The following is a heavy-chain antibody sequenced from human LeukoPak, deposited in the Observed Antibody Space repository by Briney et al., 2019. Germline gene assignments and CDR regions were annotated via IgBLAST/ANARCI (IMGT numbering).Heavy chain of an antibody. J-gene: IGHJ5*02. CDR1: GYTFIDCY. CDR2: INPNTGAT. D-gene: IGHD3-22*01. V-gene: IGHV1-2*02. CDR3: ARDKNYYASSGFDP. Sequence: AASVKVSCKASGYTFIDCYMHWVRQAPGQGLEWMGWINPNTGATKYAQKFQGRVTMTRDTSISTAYMELSGLSLDDTAVYYCARDKNYYASSGFDPWGQGTLVTVSA.